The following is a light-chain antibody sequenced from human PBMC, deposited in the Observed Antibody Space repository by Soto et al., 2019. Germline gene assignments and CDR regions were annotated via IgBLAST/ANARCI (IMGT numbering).Light chain of an antibody. CDR1: NSDVGGYNY. J-gene: IGLJ1*01. V-gene: IGLV2-8*01. CDR3: SSYAGSNWYV. Sequence: QSVLTQPPSASASLVQSVTISCTGNNSDVGGYNYVSWYQQYPGKAPKLIIYEVNERPSGVPDRFSGSKSGNTASLTVSGLQTAEEADYYCSSYAGSNWYVFGTGTKVTVL. CDR2: EVN.